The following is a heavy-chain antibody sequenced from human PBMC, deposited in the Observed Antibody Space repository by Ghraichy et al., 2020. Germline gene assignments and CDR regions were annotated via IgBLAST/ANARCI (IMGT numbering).Heavy chain of an antibody. CDR3: ARETDTTGWYSADY. Sequence: GESLNISCAAAGFTFSNSAMSWLRQAPGKGLEWVSAIRGNGVKTYYAASVKGRFTVSRDNSKNSVFLQMNSLRAEDTAVYYCARETDTTGWYSADYWGQGTLVTVSS. D-gene: IGHD6-19*01. CDR1: GFTFSNSA. CDR2: IRGNGVKT. J-gene: IGHJ4*02. V-gene: IGHV3-23*01.